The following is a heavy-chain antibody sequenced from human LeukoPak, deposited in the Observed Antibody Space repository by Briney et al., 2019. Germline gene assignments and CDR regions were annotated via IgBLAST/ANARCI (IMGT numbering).Heavy chain of an antibody. V-gene: IGHV3-48*04. CDR3: ARLVASYYYYYMDV. CDR2: ISSSSSTI. Sequence: GGSLRLSCAASGFTFSSYSMNWVRQAPGKGLEWVSYISSSSSTIYYADSVKGRFTISRDNAKNSLYLQMNSLRAEDTAVYYCARLVASYYYYYMDVWGKGTTVTVSS. CDR1: GFTFSSYS. J-gene: IGHJ6*03. D-gene: IGHD2-15*01.